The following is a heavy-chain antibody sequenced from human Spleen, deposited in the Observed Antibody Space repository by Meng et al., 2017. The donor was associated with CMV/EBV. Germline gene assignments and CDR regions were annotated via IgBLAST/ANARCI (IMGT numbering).Heavy chain of an antibody. J-gene: IGHJ6*02. D-gene: IGHD3-3*01. CDR3: ARDRETSNFWSGYYYGMDV. CDR1: GFTFSGYE. V-gene: IGHV3-48*03. Sequence: GESLKISCAASGFTFSGYEMNWVRLAPGKGLEWVSYISSSGNTKYYADSVKGRFTISRDNSKNTLYLQMNSLRAEDTAVYYCARDRETSNFWSGYYYGMDVRGQGTTVTVSS. CDR2: ISSSGNTK.